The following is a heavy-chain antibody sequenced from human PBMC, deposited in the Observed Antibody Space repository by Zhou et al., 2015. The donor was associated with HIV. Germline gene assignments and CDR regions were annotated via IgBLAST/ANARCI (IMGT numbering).Heavy chain of an antibody. CDR3: ARGILKDCTSHSCYTHFDY. Sequence: QVQLVQSGAEVKKPGASVQVSCKASGYTFSGYYMHWVRQAPGQGLEWMGIINPSGDSTSYAQKFQGRVSMTSDTSTSTVYMELSSLRSEDTAVYYCARGILKDCTSHSCYTHFDYWGQGTLVTVSS. CDR2: INPSGDST. D-gene: IGHD2-8*01. J-gene: IGHJ4*02. V-gene: IGHV1-46*01. CDR1: GYTFSGYY.